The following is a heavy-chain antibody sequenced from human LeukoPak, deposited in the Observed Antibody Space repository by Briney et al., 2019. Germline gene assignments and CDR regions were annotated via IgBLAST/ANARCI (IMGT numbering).Heavy chain of an antibody. Sequence: SETLSLTCTVSGGSVSSGSYYWSWIRQHPGKGLEWIGYIYYSGSTYYNPSLKSRVTISVDTSKNQFSLKLSSVTAADTAVYYCARGVWFGELLYYPHFDYWGQGTLVTVSS. J-gene: IGHJ4*02. CDR1: GGSVSSGSYY. CDR3: ARGVWFGELLYYPHFDY. D-gene: IGHD3-10*01. V-gene: IGHV4-31*03. CDR2: IYYSGST.